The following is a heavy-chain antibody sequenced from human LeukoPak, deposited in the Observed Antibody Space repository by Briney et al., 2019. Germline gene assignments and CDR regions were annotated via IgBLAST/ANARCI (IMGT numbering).Heavy chain of an antibody. D-gene: IGHD1-26*01. CDR2: ISGSGGST. CDR3: AKVRDGRSTGGTYYYYMDV. CDR1: GFIFCSYA. V-gene: IGHV3-23*01. J-gene: IGHJ6*03. Sequence: GGSLRLSCAASGFIFCSYAMSWVRQAPGKGLEWVSGISGSGGSTYYADSVKGRFTISRDNSKNTLYLQMNSLRVEDTAVFYCAKVRDGRSTGGTYYYYMDVWGEGTTVTVSS.